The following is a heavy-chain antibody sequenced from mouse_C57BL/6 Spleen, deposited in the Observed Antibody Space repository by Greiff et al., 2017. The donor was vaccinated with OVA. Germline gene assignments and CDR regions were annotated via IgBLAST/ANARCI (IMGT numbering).Heavy chain of an antibody. CDR2: IDPSDSET. Sequence: QVQLQQPGAELVRPGSSVKLSCKASGYTFTSYWMHWVKQRPIQGLEWIGNIDPSDSETHYNQKFKDKATLTVDKSSSTAYMQLSSLTSEDSAVYYCARAGYCGSWYFGVWGTGTTVTVAS. J-gene: IGHJ1*03. CDR3: ARAGYCGSWYFGV. CDR1: GYTFTSYW. V-gene: IGHV1-52*01. D-gene: IGHD1-1*01.